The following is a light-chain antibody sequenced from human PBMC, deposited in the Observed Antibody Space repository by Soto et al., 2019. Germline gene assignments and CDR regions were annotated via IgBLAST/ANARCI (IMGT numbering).Light chain of an antibody. CDR1: TSDVGGYNY. CDR2: EVT. V-gene: IGLV2-14*01. Sequence: QSVLTQPASVSGSPGQSITISCTGTTSDVGGYNYVTWYQQYPGQAPKIMIYEVTIRPSGVSDRFSGSKSGNTASLTVSGLQAEDEADYYCSSYTGGNPSYVFGTGTKVTVL. J-gene: IGLJ1*01. CDR3: SSYTGGNPSYV.